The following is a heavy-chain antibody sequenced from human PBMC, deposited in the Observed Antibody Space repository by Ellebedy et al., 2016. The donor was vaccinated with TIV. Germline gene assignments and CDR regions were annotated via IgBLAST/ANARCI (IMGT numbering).Heavy chain of an antibody. J-gene: IGHJ3*02. CDR3: AREKRGGVPAHADAFDI. Sequence: SETLSLXXAVYGGSFSGYYWSWIRQPPGKGLEWIGEINHSGSANYNPSLKSRVTISVDTSKNQFSLKLSSVTAADTAVYYCAREKRGGVPAHADAFDIWGQGTMVTVSS. CDR2: INHSGSA. CDR1: GGSFSGYY. V-gene: IGHV4-34*01. D-gene: IGHD2-2*01.